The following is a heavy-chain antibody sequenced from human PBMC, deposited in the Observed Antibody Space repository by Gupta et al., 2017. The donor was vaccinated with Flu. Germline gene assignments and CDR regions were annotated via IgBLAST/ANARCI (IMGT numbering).Heavy chain of an antibody. CDR3: ARNGGLGELTN. CDR1: GYILSNYA. Sequence: QVQVVQSGTALKKPGASVKTPCRTSGYILSNYAIHWVRQAPGQRPGWMGWINGGSANTAYSQRFRERVTFTTDTSASTAYMELSSLTAEDTAVYYCARNGGLGELTNWGQGTQVTGSS. CDR2: INGGSANT. V-gene: IGHV1-3*01. D-gene: IGHD3-10*01. J-gene: IGHJ4*02.